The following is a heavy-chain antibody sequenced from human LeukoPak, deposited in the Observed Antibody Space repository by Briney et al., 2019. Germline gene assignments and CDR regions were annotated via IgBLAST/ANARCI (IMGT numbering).Heavy chain of an antibody. CDR1: GCTFTSYG. J-gene: IGHJ5*02. D-gene: IGHD3-10*01. CDR3: ARGGFGDDIRFDP. CDR2: ISPYNGTT. Sequence: ASVKVSCKASGCTFTSYGISRVRQAPGQGLQWMAPISPYNGTTNYAQKFQGRVTITTDASTNTAYMELRSLRFDDTAVYYCARGGFGDDIRFDPWGQGTLVTVSS. V-gene: IGHV1-18*01.